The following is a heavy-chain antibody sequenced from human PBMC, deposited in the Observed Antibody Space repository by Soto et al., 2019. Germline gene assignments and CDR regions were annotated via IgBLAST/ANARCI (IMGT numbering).Heavy chain of an antibody. D-gene: IGHD6-6*01. CDR1: GYTFTSYD. CDR2: MNPNSGNT. V-gene: IGHV1-8*01. J-gene: IGHJ6*02. CDR3: ARRPKYSSSSGYYYYGMDV. Sequence: ASVKVSCKASGYTFTSYDINWVRQATGQGLEWMGWMNPNSGNTGYAQKFQGRVTMTRNTSISTAYMELSSLRSEDTAVYYCARRPKYSSSSGYYYYGMDVWGQGTTVTVSS.